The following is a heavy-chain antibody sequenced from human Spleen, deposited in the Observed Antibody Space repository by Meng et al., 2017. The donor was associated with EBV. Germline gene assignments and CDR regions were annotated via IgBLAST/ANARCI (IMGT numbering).Heavy chain of an antibody. CDR2: ISSSSSYI. V-gene: IGHV3-21*04. Sequence: EVRLVGLGGGLVKPGGSLRLSCAASGFTFSSYSMNWVRQAPGKGLEWVSSISSSSSYIYYADSVKGRFTISRDNAKNSLYLQMNSLRADDTAVYYCARGNLREIPFWGQGTLVTVSS. CDR1: GFTFSSYS. CDR3: ARGNLREIPF. D-gene: IGHD1-14*01. J-gene: IGHJ4*02.